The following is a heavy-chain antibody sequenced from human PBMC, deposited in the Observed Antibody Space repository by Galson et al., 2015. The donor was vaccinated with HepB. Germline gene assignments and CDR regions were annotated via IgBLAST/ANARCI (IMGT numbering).Heavy chain of an antibody. CDR2: IYSGGST. CDR1: GFTVSSNY. J-gene: IGHJ1*01. D-gene: IGHD3-22*01. V-gene: IGHV3-53*01. Sequence: SLRLSCAASGFTVSSNYMSWVRQDPGKGLEWVSVIYSGGSTYYADSVKGRFTISRDNSKNTLYLQMNSLRAEDTAVYYCASYDSSGYYSSAEYFQHWGQGTLVTVSS. CDR3: ASYDSSGYYSSAEYFQH.